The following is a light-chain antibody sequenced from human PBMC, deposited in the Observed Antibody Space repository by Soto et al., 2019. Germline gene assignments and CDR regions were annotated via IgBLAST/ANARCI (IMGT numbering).Light chain of an antibody. Sequence: EIVMTQSPATLSLSPGERATLSCRASQSVSSNLAWYQQKPGQAPRLLIYGASTRATGIPARFSGSGSGTDFTLTISGLQPDDFATYYCQQYHTFSIAFGQGTRLEIK. V-gene: IGKV3-15*01. CDR3: QQYHTFSIA. CDR1: QSVSSN. CDR2: GAS. J-gene: IGKJ5*01.